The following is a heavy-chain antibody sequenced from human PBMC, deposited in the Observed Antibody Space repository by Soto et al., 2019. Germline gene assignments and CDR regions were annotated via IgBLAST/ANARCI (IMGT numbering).Heavy chain of an antibody. J-gene: IGHJ3*02. CDR3: ARKGPPRDAFDI. V-gene: IGHV3-23*01. Sequence: GGSLRLSCAASGFTFSIYAMSWFRQTPGKGLEWVSGVLGGGGSTFYADSVKGRFTISRDNSKNTLYVQMNSLRVEDTAIYYCARKGPPRDAFDIWGQGTMVTVSS. CDR2: VLGGGGST. CDR1: GFTFSIYA.